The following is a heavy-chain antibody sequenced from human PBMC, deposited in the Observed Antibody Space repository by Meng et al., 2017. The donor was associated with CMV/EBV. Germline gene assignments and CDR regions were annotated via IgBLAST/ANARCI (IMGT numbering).Heavy chain of an antibody. Sequence: VQHQHGAEGLLKPSETLSLTCAVYGGSFSGYYWSWIRQPPGKGLEWIGEINHSGSTNYNPSLKSRVTISVDTSKNQFSLKLSSVTAADTAVYYCARGGNWFDPWGQGTLVTVSS. CDR1: GGSFSGYY. CDR3: ARGGNWFDP. V-gene: IGHV4-34*01. CDR2: INHSGST. J-gene: IGHJ5*02.